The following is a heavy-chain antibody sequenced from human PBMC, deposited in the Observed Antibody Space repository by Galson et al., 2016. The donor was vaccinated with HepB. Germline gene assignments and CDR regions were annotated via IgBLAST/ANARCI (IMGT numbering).Heavy chain of an antibody. Sequence: SLRLSCAASGFTFSIHGMHWVRQAPGKGLEWVSGIETAGDTYYPDSVKGRFTISGENAKNSLYLQMNSLRAGDTAVYYCARGKSLLTMPWNYGLDVWGKGTTVSVSS. J-gene: IGHJ6*04. D-gene: IGHD4/OR15-4a*01. CDR1: GFTFSIHG. CDR3: ARGKSLLTMPWNYGLDV. CDR2: IETAGDT. V-gene: IGHV3-13*01.